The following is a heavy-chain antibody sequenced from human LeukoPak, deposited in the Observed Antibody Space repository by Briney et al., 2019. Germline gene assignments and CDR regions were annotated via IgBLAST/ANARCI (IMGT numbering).Heavy chain of an antibody. CDR2: ISSSSSYI. D-gene: IGHD3-3*02. CDR3: ARDISLGGFDH. J-gene: IGHJ4*02. CDR1: GFTFRSYS. V-gene: IGHV3-21*01. Sequence: GGSLRLSCAASGFTFRSYSMNWVRQAPGKGLEWVSSISSSSSYIYYADSVKGRFTISRDNGKNSLYLQMNSLRAEDTAVYYCARDISLGGFDHWGQGALVTVSS.